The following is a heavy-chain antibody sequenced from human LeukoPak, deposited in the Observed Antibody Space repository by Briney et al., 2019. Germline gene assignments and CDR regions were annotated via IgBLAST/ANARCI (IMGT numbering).Heavy chain of an antibody. CDR1: GFTFSNYG. V-gene: IGHV3-33*01. J-gene: IGHJ4*02. CDR2: IWYDGNNK. CDR3: ARQHCSGGDCYFFD. D-gene: IGHD2-15*01. Sequence: PGGSLRLSCAASGFTFSNYGMHWVRQAPGKGLEWVALIWYDGNNKYYADSVKGRFTISRDNSKNTLYLQLNSLGAEDTAVYYCARQHCSGGDCYFFDWGQGTLVTVSS.